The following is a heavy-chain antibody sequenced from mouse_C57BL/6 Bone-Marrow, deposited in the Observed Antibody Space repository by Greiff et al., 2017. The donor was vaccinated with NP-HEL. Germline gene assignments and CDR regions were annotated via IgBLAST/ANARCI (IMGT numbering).Heavy chain of an antibody. D-gene: IGHD1-1*01. CDR3: AREYYGSSSRYFDY. CDR1: GFTFSDYY. V-gene: IGHV5-12*01. J-gene: IGHJ2*01. Sequence: EVHLVESGGGLVQPGGSLKLSCAASGFTFSDYYMYWVRQTPEKRLEWVAYISNGGGSTYYPDTVKGRFTISRDNAKNTLYLQMSRLKSEDTAMYYCAREYYGSSSRYFDYWGQGTTLTVSS. CDR2: ISNGGGST.